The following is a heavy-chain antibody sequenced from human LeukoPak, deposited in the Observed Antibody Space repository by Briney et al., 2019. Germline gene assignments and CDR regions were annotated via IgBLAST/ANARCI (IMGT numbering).Heavy chain of an antibody. J-gene: IGHJ6*02. CDR1: GFTFSSYA. V-gene: IGHV3-23*01. Sequence: GGSLRLSCAASGFTFSSYAMSWVRQAPGKGLEWVSALSGSGGSTYYADSVRGRFAISRDNSKNTLYLQMNSLRAEDTAVYYCAAGYYGSGIYYYGMDVWGQGTTVTVSS. D-gene: IGHD3-10*01. CDR3: AAGYYGSGIYYYGMDV. CDR2: LSGSGGST.